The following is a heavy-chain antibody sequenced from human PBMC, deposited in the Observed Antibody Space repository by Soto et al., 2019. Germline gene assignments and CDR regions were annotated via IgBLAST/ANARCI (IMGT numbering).Heavy chain of an antibody. CDR1: GFTFSSYG. D-gene: IGHD2-15*01. Sequence: QVQLVESGGGVVQPGRSLRLSCAASGFTFSSYGMHWVRQAPGKGLEWVAVISYDGGNKYYADSVKGRFTISRDNSKNTLYLQMNSLRAEDTAVYYCAKDKSRGVGYCSGGSCYSYYFDYWGQGTLVTVSS. CDR2: ISYDGGNK. J-gene: IGHJ4*02. V-gene: IGHV3-30*18. CDR3: AKDKSRGVGYCSGGSCYSYYFDY.